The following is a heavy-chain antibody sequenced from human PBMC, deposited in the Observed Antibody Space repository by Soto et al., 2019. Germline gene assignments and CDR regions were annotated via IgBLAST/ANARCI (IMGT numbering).Heavy chain of an antibody. CDR2: ISGSGGST. D-gene: IGHD3-22*01. CDR3: AKAFFNYYDSSGYPP. V-gene: IGHV3-23*01. Sequence: AGGSLRLSCAASGFTFSSYAMSWVRQAPGKGLEWVSAISGSGGSTYYADSVKGRFTISRDNSKNTLYLQMNSLRAEDTAVYYCAKAFFNYYDSSGYPPWGQGTMVTVSS. CDR1: GFTFSSYA. J-gene: IGHJ3*01.